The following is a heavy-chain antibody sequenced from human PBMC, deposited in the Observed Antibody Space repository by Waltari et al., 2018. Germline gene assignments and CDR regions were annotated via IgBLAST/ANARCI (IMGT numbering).Heavy chain of an antibody. CDR3: TRGVAEGFDP. J-gene: IGHJ5*02. D-gene: IGHD2-15*01. V-gene: IGHV3-74*01. Sequence: EVQLVESGGDLVQPGGSLRLSCAASGITFSRYWMPWVRQAPGTGLVWVSRINTDGSITIYADSVRGRFTISRDNAKNTLYLQMNSLRVDDSAVYYCTRGVAEGFDPWGQGTLVTVSS. CDR2: INTDGSIT. CDR1: GITFSRYW.